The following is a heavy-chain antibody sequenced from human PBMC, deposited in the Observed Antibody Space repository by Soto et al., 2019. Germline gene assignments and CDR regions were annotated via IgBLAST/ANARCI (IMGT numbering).Heavy chain of an antibody. V-gene: IGHV2-5*02. Sequence: QITLKESGPTLVRPAQTLTLTCDFSGFSLSTYHMGVAWIRQPPGKALEWLALIYWDDDKRYSPSLKDRLAISKGTSSNQVVLTITNVDPGDTATYFCAHAGDYDLLTFDHWGPGTLVT. CDR3: AHAGDYDLLTFDH. CDR1: GFSLSTYHMG. J-gene: IGHJ4*02. D-gene: IGHD4-17*01. CDR2: IYWDDDK.